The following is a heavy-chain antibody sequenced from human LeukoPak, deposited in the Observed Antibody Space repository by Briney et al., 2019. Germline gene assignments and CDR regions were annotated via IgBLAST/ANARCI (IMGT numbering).Heavy chain of an antibody. J-gene: IGHJ4*02. V-gene: IGHV3-11*01. CDR3: ARQGDYYDSNY. Sequence: GSLRLSCAASGFTFSDYYMSWIRQAPGKGLEWISYISSSGDTIFYADSVKGRFTISRDNSKNTLYLQMNSLRAEDTAVYYCARQGDYYDSNYWGQGTLVTVSS. CDR2: ISSSGDTI. CDR1: GFTFSDYY. D-gene: IGHD3-10*01.